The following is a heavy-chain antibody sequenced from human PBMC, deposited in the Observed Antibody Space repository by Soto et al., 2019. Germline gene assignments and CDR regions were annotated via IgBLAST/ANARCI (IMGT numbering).Heavy chain of an antibody. CDR2: IYYSGST. J-gene: IGHJ4*02. V-gene: IGHV4-59*01. CDR1: GGSISSYY. D-gene: IGHD4-4*01. CDR3: ARVGVTMDPYYFDY. Sequence: PSETLSLTCTVSGGSISSYYWSWIRQPPGKGLEWIGYIYYSGSTNYNPSLKSRVTISVDTSKNQFSLKLSSVTAADTAVYYCARVGVTMDPYYFDYWGQGTLVTVSS.